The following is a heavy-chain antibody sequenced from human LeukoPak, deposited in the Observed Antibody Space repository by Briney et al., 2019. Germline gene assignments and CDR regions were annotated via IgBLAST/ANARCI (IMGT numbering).Heavy chain of an antibody. CDR2: ISPNSGGT. CDR3: AKDPLPFYSSSWYNWFDP. Sequence: ASVKVSCKASGYTFTGYYIHWVRQAPGQGLEWMGWISPNSGGTKYAQNFQGRVTMTRDTSISTAYMELNRLRSDDTAVYYFAKDPLPFYSSSWYNWFDPWGQGTLVTVSS. CDR1: GYTFTGYY. V-gene: IGHV1-2*02. J-gene: IGHJ5*02. D-gene: IGHD6-13*01.